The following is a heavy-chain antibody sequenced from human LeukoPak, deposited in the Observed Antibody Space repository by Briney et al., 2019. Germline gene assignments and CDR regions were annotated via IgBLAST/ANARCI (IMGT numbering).Heavy chain of an antibody. D-gene: IGHD6-19*01. V-gene: IGHV4-59*01. Sequence: SETLSLTCTVSGGSTSSYYWSWIRQPPGKGVEWIGYINYRGSTNYNPSLKSRVTISVDTSKNQFSLKLSSVTAADTAVYYCARIYSSGWYPYYFDYWGQGTLVTVSS. CDR2: INYRGST. CDR1: GGSTSSYY. CDR3: ARIYSSGWYPYYFDY. J-gene: IGHJ4*02.